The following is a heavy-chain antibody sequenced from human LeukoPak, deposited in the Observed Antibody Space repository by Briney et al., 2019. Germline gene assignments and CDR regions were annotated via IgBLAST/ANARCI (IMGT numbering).Heavy chain of an antibody. V-gene: IGHV1-8*01. CDR1: GYTFTSSD. CDR2: MNPNTDKT. J-gene: IGHJ4*02. Sequence: ASVKVSCKASGYTFTSSDINWVRQATGQGLEWMGWMNPNTDKTGYARNFQGRVTMTKNISISTAYMEVSSLTYEDTAIYYCARGRAGLASAGIYDFWGQGTLITVSS. CDR3: ARGRAGLASAGIYDF. D-gene: IGHD6-13*01.